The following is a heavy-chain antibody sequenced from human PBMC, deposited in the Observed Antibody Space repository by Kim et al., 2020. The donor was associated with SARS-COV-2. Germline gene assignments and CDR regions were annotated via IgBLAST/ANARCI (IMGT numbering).Heavy chain of an antibody. Sequence: SETLSLTCAVYGGSFSGYYWSWIRQPPGKGLEWIGEINHSGSTNYNPSLKSRVTISVDTSKNQFSLKLSSVTAADTAVYYCARAHITMVRGVIARRRGVWFDPWGQGTLVTVSS. J-gene: IGHJ5*02. CDR3: ARAHITMVRGVIARRRGVWFDP. V-gene: IGHV4-34*01. D-gene: IGHD3-10*01. CDR1: GGSFSGYY. CDR2: INHSGST.